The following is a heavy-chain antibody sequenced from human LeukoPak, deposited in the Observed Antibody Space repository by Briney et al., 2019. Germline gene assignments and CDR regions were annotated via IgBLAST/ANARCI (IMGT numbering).Heavy chain of an antibody. CDR1: GYTFNRYF. CDR3: ARDRYYGSGSYYNHFDY. D-gene: IGHD3-10*01. Sequence: ASVKVSCKASGYTFNRYFMHWVRQAPGQGLEWMGIINPSGGTTTYAQKLQDRVTMTTDTSTSTAYMELRSLRSDDTAVYYCARDRYYGSGSYYNHFDYWGQGTLVTVSS. V-gene: IGHV1-46*02. J-gene: IGHJ4*02. CDR2: INPSGGTT.